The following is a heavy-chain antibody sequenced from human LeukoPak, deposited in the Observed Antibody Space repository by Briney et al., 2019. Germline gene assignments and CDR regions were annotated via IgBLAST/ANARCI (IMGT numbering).Heavy chain of an antibody. V-gene: IGHV1-2*02. J-gene: IGHJ4*02. CDR1: GYTFTGYY. Sequence: ASVKVSCKASGYTFTGYYMHWVRQAPGQGLEWMGWINPNSGGTNYAQKFQGRVTMTRDTSISTAYMELSTLRSDDTAVYYCARAGSGYSGYGYYWGQGTLVTVSS. CDR3: ARAGSGYSGYGYY. CDR2: INPNSGGT. D-gene: IGHD5-12*01.